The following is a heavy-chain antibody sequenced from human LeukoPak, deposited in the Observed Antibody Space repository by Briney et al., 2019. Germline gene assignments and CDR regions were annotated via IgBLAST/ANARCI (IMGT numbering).Heavy chain of an antibody. V-gene: IGHV4-59*08. Sequence: PSETLSLTCTVSGASINNNFWTWIRQPPGKGLEWIGYIYSSGSAKYNPSLKSRVIISVDTSKNQISLNLTSVTAADTAVYFCARHRDYYDTWGHGTLVTVSS. J-gene: IGHJ4*01. CDR3: ARHRDYYDT. CDR1: GASINNNF. CDR2: IYSSGSA. D-gene: IGHD3-22*01.